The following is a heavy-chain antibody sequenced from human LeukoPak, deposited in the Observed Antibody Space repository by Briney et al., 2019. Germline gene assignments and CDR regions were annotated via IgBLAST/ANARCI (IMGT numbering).Heavy chain of an antibody. Sequence: SETLSLTCTVSGYSISSGYYWGWIRQPPGKGLEWIGEINHSGSTNYNPSLKSRVTISVNTSKNQFSLKLSSVTAADTAVYYCARGLTSIYYDSSGYYFDYWGQGTLVTVSS. CDR1: GYSISSGYY. D-gene: IGHD3-22*01. CDR2: INHSGST. CDR3: ARGLTSIYYDSSGYYFDY. V-gene: IGHV4-38-2*02. J-gene: IGHJ4*02.